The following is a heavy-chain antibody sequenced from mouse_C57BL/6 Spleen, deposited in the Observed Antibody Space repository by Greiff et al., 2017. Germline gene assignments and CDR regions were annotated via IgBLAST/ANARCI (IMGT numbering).Heavy chain of an antibody. CDR3: ARSGDYDVREYYFDY. CDR1: GYTFTSYW. D-gene: IGHD2-4*01. Sequence: QVQLQQPGAELVRPGSSVKLSCKASGYTFTSYWMHWVKQRPIQGLEWIGNIDPSDSETHYNQKFKDKATLTVDKSSSTAYMQLSSLTSEDSAVYYCARSGDYDVREYYFDYWGQGTTLTVSS. CDR2: IDPSDSET. J-gene: IGHJ2*01. V-gene: IGHV1-52*01.